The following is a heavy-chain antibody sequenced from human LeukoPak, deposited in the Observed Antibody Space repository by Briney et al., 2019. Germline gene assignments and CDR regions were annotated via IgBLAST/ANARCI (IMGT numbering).Heavy chain of an antibody. J-gene: IGHJ4*02. D-gene: IGHD1-26*01. Sequence: ASVKVSCKASGYTFTSHYMHWVRQAPGQGLEWIGWINPTTGGTNYAQHFQGRVSVTLDTSVSTAYMELSRLTFDDTALYYCARLSHDTTSAWGQGTPVTVSS. CDR2: INPTTGGT. CDR3: ARLSHDTTSA. CDR1: GYTFTSHY. V-gene: IGHV1-2*02.